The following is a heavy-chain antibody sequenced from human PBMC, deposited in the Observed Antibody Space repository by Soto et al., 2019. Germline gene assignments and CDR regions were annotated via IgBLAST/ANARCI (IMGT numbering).Heavy chain of an antibody. CDR3: ARDGGGNEQFDY. V-gene: IGHV3-33*01. Sequence: QVQLVESGGGVVQPGRSLRLSCVASGFSFSDYGIHWVRQAPGKGLEWVAIIWYDGSNKYYVDSVKGRFTVSRDNSKNTLYLQMNSLTAEDTAVYYCARDGGGNEQFDYWGQGTLFTVSS. J-gene: IGHJ4*02. CDR1: GFSFSDYG. D-gene: IGHD5-12*01. CDR2: IWYDGSNK.